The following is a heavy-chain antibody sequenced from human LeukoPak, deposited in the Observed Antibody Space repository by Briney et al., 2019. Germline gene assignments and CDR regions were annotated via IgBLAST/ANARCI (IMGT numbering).Heavy chain of an antibody. CDR2: IYYSGST. Sequence: SETLSLTCTVSGGSISSSNYYWGWIRQPPGKGLEWIGSIYYSGSTHYNPSLKSRVTISIDTSKNQFSLKLSSVTAADTAVYYCARDGVTMVRGVPSEFDYWGQGTLVTVSS. CDR3: ARDGVTMVRGVPSEFDY. J-gene: IGHJ4*02. CDR1: GGSISSSNYY. V-gene: IGHV4-39*07. D-gene: IGHD3-10*01.